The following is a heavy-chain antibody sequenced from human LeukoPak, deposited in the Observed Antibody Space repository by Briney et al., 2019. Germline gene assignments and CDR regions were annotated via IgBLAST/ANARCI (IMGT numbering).Heavy chain of an antibody. V-gene: IGHV5-51*01. D-gene: IGHD1-26*01. J-gene: IGHJ4*02. Sequence: GESLKISCKGSGXSFTSYWIGWVRQMPGKGLEWMGVIYPGDSDTRYSTSFQGQVTISADKSISTAYLQWSSLKASDTAMYYCARLVGATTTDWYYFDYWGQGTLVTVSS. CDR3: ARLVGATTTDWYYFDY. CDR2: IYPGDSDT. CDR1: GXSFTSYW.